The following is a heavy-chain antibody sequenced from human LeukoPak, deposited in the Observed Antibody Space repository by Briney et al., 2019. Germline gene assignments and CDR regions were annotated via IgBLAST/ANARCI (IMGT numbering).Heavy chain of an antibody. CDR2: ISSSSSYI. D-gene: IGHD1-26*01. J-gene: IGHJ4*02. Sequence: PGGSLRLSCAASGFTFSSYSMNWVRQAPGKGLEWVSSISSSSSYIYYADSVKGRFTISRDNAKNSLYLQMNSLRAEDTAVYYCARGRSSGSYYVGCYWGQGTLVTVSS. CDR1: GFTFSSYS. CDR3: ARGRSSGSYYVGCY. V-gene: IGHV3-21*01.